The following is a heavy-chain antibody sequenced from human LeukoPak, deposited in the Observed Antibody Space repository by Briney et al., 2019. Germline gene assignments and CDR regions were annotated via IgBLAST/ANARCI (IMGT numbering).Heavy chain of an antibody. D-gene: IGHD2-15*01. CDR3: ARLGHCSGGGSCHHDY. V-gene: IGHV4-4*02. Sequence: SETLSLTCGVSGGSISSTNWWSWVRQPPGQGLEWTGEISLTGETNYNPSLNGRVTMSLDKSRNQFSLKLNSVTAADTAVYYCARLGHCSGGGSCHHDYWGQGTLVTVSS. J-gene: IGHJ4*02. CDR1: GGSISSTNW. CDR2: ISLTGET.